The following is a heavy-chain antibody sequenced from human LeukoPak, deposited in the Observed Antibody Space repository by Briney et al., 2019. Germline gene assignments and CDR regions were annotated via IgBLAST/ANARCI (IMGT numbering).Heavy chain of an antibody. D-gene: IGHD2-2*01. CDR1: GGSFSGYS. V-gene: IGHV4-34*01. CDR3: ARLPIVVVPSTSFDI. J-gene: IGHJ3*02. CDR2: INHSGST. Sequence: SETLSLTCADYGGSFSGYSWNWIRQPPGKGLEWIGEINHSGSTNYNPSLKSRVTISVDTSKNQFSLKLSSVTAADTAVYYCARLPIVVVPSTSFDIWGQGTMVTVSS.